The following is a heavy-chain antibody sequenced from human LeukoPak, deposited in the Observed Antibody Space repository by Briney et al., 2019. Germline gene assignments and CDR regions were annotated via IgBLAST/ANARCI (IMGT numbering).Heavy chain of an antibody. Sequence: SSETLSLTCAVSGDSISSGTYSWSWIRQPPGKGLEWIGYIYYSGTTYYNPSLKSRVIISVDTSKNQFSLKLSSVTAADTAVYYCARPQWGLRRPYYYYYMDVWGKGTTVTISS. D-gene: IGHD3-16*01. V-gene: IGHV4-30-4*07. J-gene: IGHJ6*03. CDR2: IYYSGTT. CDR3: ARPQWGLRRPYYYYYMDV. CDR1: GDSISSGTYS.